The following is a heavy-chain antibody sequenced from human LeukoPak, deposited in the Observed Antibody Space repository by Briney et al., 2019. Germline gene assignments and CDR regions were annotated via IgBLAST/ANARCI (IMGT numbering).Heavy chain of an antibody. CDR3: AKAPHYYTSATYWDYFEN. V-gene: IGHV3-9*01. J-gene: IGHJ4*02. CDR2: ISWNSDTT. D-gene: IGHD3-10*01. CDR1: GFTFDDFA. Sequence: GGYLRLSCAASGFTFDDFAMHWVRQSPGKGLEWVSGISWNSDTTAYADSVKGRFTISRDNANNSLYLLMNSLRSEDTAFYYCAKAPHYYTSATYWDYFENWGQGSLVTVSS.